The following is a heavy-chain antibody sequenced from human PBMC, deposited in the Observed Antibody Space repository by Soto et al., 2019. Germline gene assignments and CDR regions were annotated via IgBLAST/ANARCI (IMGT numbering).Heavy chain of an antibody. D-gene: IGHD3-10*01. J-gene: IGHJ4*02. CDR1: GFTFSDYY. Sequence: PGGSLRLSCAASGFTFSDYYMSWIRQAPGKGLEWVSYISSSISYTNYADSVKGRFTISRDNAKNSLYLQMNSLRAEDTAVFYCARVVHYHGSGSYFGPYFDYWGQGTLVTVSS. CDR2: ISSSISYT. CDR3: ARVVHYHGSGSYFGPYFDY. V-gene: IGHV3-11*05.